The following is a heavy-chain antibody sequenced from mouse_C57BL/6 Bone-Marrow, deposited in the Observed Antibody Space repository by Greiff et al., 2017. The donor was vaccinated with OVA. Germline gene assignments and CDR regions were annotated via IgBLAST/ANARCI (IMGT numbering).Heavy chain of an antibody. J-gene: IGHJ1*03. V-gene: IGHV1-9*01. CDR2: ILPGSGST. CDR1: GYTFTGYW. Sequence: LVEPGASVKLSCKATGYTFTGYWIEWVKQRPGHGLEWIGEILPGSGSTNYNEKFKGKATFTADTSSNTAYMQLSSLTTEDSAIYYCARDPYYGSSSYWYFDVWGTGTTVTVSS. CDR3: ARDPYYGSSSYWYFDV. D-gene: IGHD1-1*01.